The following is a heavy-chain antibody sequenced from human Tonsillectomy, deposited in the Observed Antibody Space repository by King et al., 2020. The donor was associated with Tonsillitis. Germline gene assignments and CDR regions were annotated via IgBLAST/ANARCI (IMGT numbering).Heavy chain of an antibody. CDR1: GYSISSGYY. Sequence: VQLQESGPGLVKPSETLSLTCTVSGYSISSGYYWGWIRQPPGKGLEWIGNMYHSGSTYYNPSLKSRVTISLDTSKNQSSLKLSSVTAADSAVYYCARALITMVEVVRHALDIGGQGKRVSVSS. CDR3: ARALITMVEVVRHALDI. J-gene: IGHJ3*02. D-gene: IGHD3-22*01. CDR2: MYHSGST. V-gene: IGHV4-38-2*02.